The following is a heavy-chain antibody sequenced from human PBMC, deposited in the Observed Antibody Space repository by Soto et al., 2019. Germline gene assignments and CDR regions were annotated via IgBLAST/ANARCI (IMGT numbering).Heavy chain of an antibody. Sequence: GSLRLSCAASGFTFSSYSMNWVRQAPGKGLEWVSYISSSSSTIYYADSVKDRFTISRDNAKNSLYLQMNSLRAEDTAVYYCAGSGDYDILTGSDRWGQGTLVTVSS. D-gene: IGHD3-9*01. V-gene: IGHV3-48*01. CDR3: AGSGDYDILTGSDR. J-gene: IGHJ4*02. CDR1: GFTFSSYS. CDR2: ISSSSSTI.